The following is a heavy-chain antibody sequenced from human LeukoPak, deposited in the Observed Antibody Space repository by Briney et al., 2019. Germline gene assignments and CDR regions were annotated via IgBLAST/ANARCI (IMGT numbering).Heavy chain of an antibody. CDR1: GYTFTSYD. CDR3: ARGIVGATTAFNI. Sequence: ASVKVSCKASGYTFTSYDINWVRQAPGQGLEWMGIINPSGGSTSYAQKFQGRVTMTRDMSTSTVYMELSSLRSEDTAVYYCARGIVGATTAFNIWGQGTMVTVSS. D-gene: IGHD1-26*01. CDR2: INPSGGST. V-gene: IGHV1-46*01. J-gene: IGHJ3*02.